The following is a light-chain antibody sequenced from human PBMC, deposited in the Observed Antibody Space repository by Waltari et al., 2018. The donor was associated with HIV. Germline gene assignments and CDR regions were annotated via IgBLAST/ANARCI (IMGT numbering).Light chain of an antibody. CDR3: QSYDSSMSGYV. V-gene: IGLV1-40*01. Sequence: QSILTQPPSVSGAPGQRVTISCSGSSSNIGAGYNVHWYQQLPGTAPKLLMYDNTNRPSGVPDRFSGFKYGTSASLTITGLQAEDEADYYCQSYDSSMSGYVFGTGTKVTVL. CDR1: SSNIGAGYN. CDR2: DNT. J-gene: IGLJ1*01.